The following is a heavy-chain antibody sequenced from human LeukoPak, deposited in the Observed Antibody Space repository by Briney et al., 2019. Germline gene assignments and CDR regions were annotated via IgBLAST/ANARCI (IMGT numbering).Heavy chain of an antibody. V-gene: IGHV4-59*01. CDR1: GDSISND. J-gene: IGHJ5*02. CDR3: ARSSRVTAPHNWFDP. D-gene: IGHD2-21*02. Sequence: SETLSLTCTVSGDSISNDWSRIRQPPGKGLEWIGYAYHSGITNYNPSLKSRVTISVDTSESQFSLRLSSVTAADTAVYYCARSSRVTAPHNWFDPWGQGTLVTVSS. CDR2: AYHSGIT.